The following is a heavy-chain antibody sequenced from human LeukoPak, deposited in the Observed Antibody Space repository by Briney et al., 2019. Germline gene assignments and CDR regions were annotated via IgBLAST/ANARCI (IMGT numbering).Heavy chain of an antibody. Sequence: ASVKVSCTASGYTFTGYYMHWVRQAPGQGLEWMGWINPNSGGTNYAQKFQGRVTMTRDTSISTAYMELSRLRSDDTAVYYCARSNYYDSHDDYWGQGTLVTVSS. V-gene: IGHV1-2*02. J-gene: IGHJ4*02. D-gene: IGHD3-22*01. CDR2: INPNSGGT. CDR1: GYTFTGYY. CDR3: ARSNYYDSHDDY.